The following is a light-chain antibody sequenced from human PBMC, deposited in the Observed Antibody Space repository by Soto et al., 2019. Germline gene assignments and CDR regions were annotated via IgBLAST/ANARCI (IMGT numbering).Light chain of an antibody. V-gene: IGKV3-15*01. CDR3: QQYNNWPFS. Sequence: IVMTQSPATLSVSPGERATLSCRAGQGVTTNFAWYQQKSGQSPRLLIYDVSIRATGVPARFSGTGSETDFTLTISGLQSEDSAVYFCQQYNNWPFSCGQGTDWR. J-gene: IGKJ5*01. CDR1: QGVTTN. CDR2: DVS.